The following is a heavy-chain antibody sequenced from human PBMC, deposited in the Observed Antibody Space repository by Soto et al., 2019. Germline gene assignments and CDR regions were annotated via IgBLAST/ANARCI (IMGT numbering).Heavy chain of an antibody. CDR3: TRGGDYSGRPLMDV. CDR2: IRSKAYVGTT. CDR1: GFTSGDYD. D-gene: IGHD3-10*01. V-gene: IGHV3-49*03. Sequence: PGGSLRLSCTSSGFTSGDYDMSWIRQAPGKGLEWVGFIRSKAYVGTTEHAASVKGGFTISRDDSIRIAYLQMNSLKTEDTAVYYCTRGGDYSGRPLMDVWGQGTTVTVSS. J-gene: IGHJ6*02.